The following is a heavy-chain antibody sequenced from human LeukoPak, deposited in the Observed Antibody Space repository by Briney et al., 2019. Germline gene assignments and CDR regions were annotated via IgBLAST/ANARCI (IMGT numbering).Heavy chain of an antibody. Sequence: GGSLRLPCAASGFTFSSYSMIWVRQAPGKGLEWVSSITSSSSYIYYADSVKGRFTISRDNAKNSLYLQMNNLRAEDTAVYYCARETTVTSGWFDPWGQGTLATVSS. CDR1: GFTFSSYS. V-gene: IGHV3-21*01. CDR3: ARETTVTSGWFDP. CDR2: ITSSSSYI. D-gene: IGHD4-17*01. J-gene: IGHJ5*02.